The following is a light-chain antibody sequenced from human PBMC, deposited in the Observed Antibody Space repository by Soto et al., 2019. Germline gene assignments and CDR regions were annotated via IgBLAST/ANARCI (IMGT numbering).Light chain of an antibody. Sequence: DIQMTQSPSTLSASVGDRVTITCRASQSITNWLAWYQQKPGKAPKLLIYKASSLESGVPSRFSGSGSGTEFTLTISSLQPEDFATYYCQQYNEYSWTFCQGTEVDIK. CDR1: QSITNW. V-gene: IGKV1-5*03. J-gene: IGKJ1*01. CDR2: KAS. CDR3: QQYNEYSWT.